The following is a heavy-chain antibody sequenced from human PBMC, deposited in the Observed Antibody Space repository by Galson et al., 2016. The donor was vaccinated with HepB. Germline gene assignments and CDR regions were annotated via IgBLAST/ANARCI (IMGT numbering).Heavy chain of an antibody. Sequence: SETLSLTCTVSGGSIISSDWWSRVRQPPGKGLEWIGEIYHNGRTNYNPSLKSRVTISVDKAKNQLSLNLTSVTAADTAVYYCARGGVVVIPGSLDYWGQGALVTVSS. CDR2: IYHNGRT. CDR3: ARGGVVVIPGSLDY. CDR1: GGSIISSDW. D-gene: IGHD2-2*01. V-gene: IGHV4-4*02. J-gene: IGHJ4*02.